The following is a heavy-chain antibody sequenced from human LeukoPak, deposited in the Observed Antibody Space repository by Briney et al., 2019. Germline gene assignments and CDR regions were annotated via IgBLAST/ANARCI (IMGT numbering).Heavy chain of an antibody. CDR2: NFPLFGTA. CDR1: GGTFSSSA. Sequence: SVKVSCKASGGTFSSSAISWVRQAPGQGREWMGRNFPLFGTANYAQKIQGRVTITTGASTSPAYMELSSLTSEDTAVYYGARGPYRYYDSSDYRYAFDIWGEGTMVTVSS. J-gene: IGHJ3*02. V-gene: IGHV1-69*05. D-gene: IGHD3-22*01. CDR3: ARGPYRYYDSSDYRYAFDI.